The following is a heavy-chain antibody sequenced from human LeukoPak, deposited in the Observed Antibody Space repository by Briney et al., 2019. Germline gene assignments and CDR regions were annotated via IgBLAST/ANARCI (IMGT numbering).Heavy chain of an antibody. Sequence: PSETLSLTCTVSGGSISSSSYYWGCIRQPPGKGLECIGSIYYSGSTYYNPSLKSRVTISVDTSKNQFSLKLSSVTAADTAVYYCARLTLGRSYDAFDIWGQGTMVTVSS. CDR3: ARLTLGRSYDAFDI. CDR2: IYYSGST. CDR1: GGSISSSSYY. V-gene: IGHV4-39*07. D-gene: IGHD7-27*01. J-gene: IGHJ3*02.